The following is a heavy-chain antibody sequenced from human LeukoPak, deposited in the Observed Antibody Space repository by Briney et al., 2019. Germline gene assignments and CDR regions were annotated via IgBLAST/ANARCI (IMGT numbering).Heavy chain of an antibody. CDR3: AREGSSSWYDVRGWFDP. D-gene: IGHD6-13*01. CDR1: GGSFSGHY. V-gene: IGHV4-34*01. CDR2: INHSGST. J-gene: IGHJ5*02. Sequence: SETLSLTCAVYGGSFSGHYWSWIRQPPGKGLEWIGEINHSGSTNYNPSLKSRVTISVDTSKNQFSLQLNSVTPEDTAVHYCAREGSSSWYDVRGWFDPWGQGTLVTVSS.